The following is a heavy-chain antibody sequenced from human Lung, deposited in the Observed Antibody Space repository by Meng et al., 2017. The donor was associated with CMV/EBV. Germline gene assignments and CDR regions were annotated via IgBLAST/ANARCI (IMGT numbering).Heavy chain of an antibody. Sequence: SCAASGYTVSSNSMNWVRQAPGKGLEWVSLIYSGGGTYYVDSVKGRFTISRDNFKNTLYLQMNSLRAEDTAVYYCARVLTAHHYYGMDVWGQGTTVTVSS. V-gene: IGHV3-53*01. CDR1: GYTVSSNS. D-gene: IGHD5-18*01. J-gene: IGHJ6*02. CDR3: ARVLTAHHYYGMDV. CDR2: IYSGGGT.